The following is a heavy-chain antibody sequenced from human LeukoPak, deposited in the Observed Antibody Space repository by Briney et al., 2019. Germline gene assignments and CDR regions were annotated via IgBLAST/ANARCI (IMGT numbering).Heavy chain of an antibody. CDR1: GFTFSRYN. CDR3: ARFGSGWYWEF. V-gene: IGHV3-21*06. D-gene: IGHD6-19*01. J-gene: IGHJ4*02. Sequence: GGSLRLSCAASGFTFSRYNMYWARQAPGRGLEWVSSISAASDYIFYADPVKGRFTISRDNAKSSLYLQMNSLRAEDTAVYYCARFGSGWYWEFWGQGILVTVS. CDR2: ISAASDYI.